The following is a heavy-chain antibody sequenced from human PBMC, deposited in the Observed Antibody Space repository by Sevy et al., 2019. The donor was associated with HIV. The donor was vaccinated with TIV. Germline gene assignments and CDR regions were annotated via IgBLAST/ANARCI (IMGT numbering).Heavy chain of an antibody. D-gene: IGHD6-19*01. CDR2: ISWNSGGI. J-gene: IGHJ4*02. CDR3: AKDRRSGWRRTLTYYFDY. Sequence: GGSLRLSCAASGFTFDDYAMHWVRQASGKGLEWVSGISWNSGGIGYADSVKGRFTISRDNAKNSLYLQMNSLRAEDTALYYCAKDRRSGWRRTLTYYFDYWGQGTLVTVSS. CDR1: GFTFDDYA. V-gene: IGHV3-9*01.